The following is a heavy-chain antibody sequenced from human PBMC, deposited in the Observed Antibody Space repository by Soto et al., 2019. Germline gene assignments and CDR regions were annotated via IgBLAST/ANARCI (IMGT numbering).Heavy chain of an antibody. J-gene: IGHJ5*02. Sequence: PSETLSLTCAVYGGSFSGYYWSWIRQPPGKGLEWIGEINHSGSTNYNPSLKSRVTISVDTSKNQFSLKLSSVTAADTAVYYCARAGYCSGGSCYNDWFDPWGQGTLVTVS. D-gene: IGHD2-15*01. V-gene: IGHV4-34*01. CDR2: INHSGST. CDR1: GGSFSGYY. CDR3: ARAGYCSGGSCYNDWFDP.